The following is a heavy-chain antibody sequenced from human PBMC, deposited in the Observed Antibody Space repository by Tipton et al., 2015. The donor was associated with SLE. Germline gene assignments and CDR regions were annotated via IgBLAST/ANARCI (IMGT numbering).Heavy chain of an antibody. CDR1: GDTFSNGA. V-gene: IGHV1-69*13. J-gene: IGHJ4*02. CDR2: IIPAFNTP. CDR3: ARSMVANTYFDF. Sequence: QSGPEVKKPGASVKVSCKTSGDTFSNGAVSWVRQAPGQGLEWMGGIIPAFNTPNFAQKFQGRVTITADESTTTAFMELSSLRSEDTAVYYCARSMVANTYFDFWGQGTLVTISS. D-gene: IGHD5-12*01.